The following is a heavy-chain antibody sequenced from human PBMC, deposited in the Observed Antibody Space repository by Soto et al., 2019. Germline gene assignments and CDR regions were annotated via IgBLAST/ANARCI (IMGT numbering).Heavy chain of an antibody. D-gene: IGHD3-22*01. CDR2: IWYDGSNK. CDR1: GFTFSSYG. V-gene: IGHV3-33*01. J-gene: IGHJ4*02. Sequence: GGSLRLSCAASGFTFSSYGMHWVRQAPGKGLEWVAVIWYDGSNKYYADSVKGRFTISRDNSKNTLYLQMNSPRAEDTAVYYCARDRDYYDSSGYPPRHWGQGTLVTVSS. CDR3: ARDRDYYDSSGYPPRH.